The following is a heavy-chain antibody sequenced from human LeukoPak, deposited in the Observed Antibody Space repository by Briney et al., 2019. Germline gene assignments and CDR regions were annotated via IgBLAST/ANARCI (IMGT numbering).Heavy chain of an antibody. CDR1: GGSISSSSYY. Sequence: SETLSLTCTVSGGSISSSSYYWGWIRQPPGKGLEWIGSIYYSGSTYYNPSLKSRVTISVDTSKNQFSLKLSSVTAADTAVYYCARGYDILTGYYGHFDYWGQGTLVTVSS. V-gene: IGHV4-39*01. D-gene: IGHD3-9*01. CDR3: ARGYDILTGYYGHFDY. CDR2: IYYSGST. J-gene: IGHJ4*02.